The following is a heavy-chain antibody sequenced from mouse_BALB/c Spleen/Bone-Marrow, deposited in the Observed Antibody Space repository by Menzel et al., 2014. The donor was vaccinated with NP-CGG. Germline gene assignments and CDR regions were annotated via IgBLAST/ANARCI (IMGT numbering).Heavy chain of an antibody. V-gene: IGHV1S81*02. CDR3: TRPYYGYVGYAY. CDR1: GYTFTSYY. D-gene: IGHD1-2*01. J-gene: IGHJ3*01. Sequence: QVQLQQSGAELVKPGASVKLSCKASGYTFTSYYMYWVKQRPEQGLEWIGEINPSNGGTNFNEKFKSKATLTVDKSSSTAYMQLSSLTFEDSAIYYCTRPYYGYVGYAYWGQGTQVTVSA. CDR2: INPSNGGT.